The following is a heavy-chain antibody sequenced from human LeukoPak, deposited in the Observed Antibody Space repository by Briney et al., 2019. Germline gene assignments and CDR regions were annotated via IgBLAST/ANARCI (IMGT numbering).Heavy chain of an antibody. Sequence: ASVKVSCKASGYTFTSYGISWVRQAPGQGLEWMGWISAYNGNTNYAQKLQGRVTMTTDTSTSTAYMELRSLRSDDAAVYYCARPLYDSSGYYFDYWGQGTLVTVSS. J-gene: IGHJ4*02. CDR3: ARPLYDSSGYYFDY. D-gene: IGHD3-22*01. V-gene: IGHV1-18*01. CDR2: ISAYNGNT. CDR1: GYTFTSYG.